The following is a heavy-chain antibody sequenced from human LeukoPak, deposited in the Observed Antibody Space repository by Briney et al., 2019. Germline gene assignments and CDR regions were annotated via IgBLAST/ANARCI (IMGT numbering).Heavy chain of an antibody. CDR2: ISYDGSNK. CDR3: ARERTTVTAFDY. D-gene: IGHD4-17*01. CDR1: GFTFSSYA. J-gene: IGHJ4*02. Sequence: PGRSLRLSCAASGFTFSSYAMHWVRQAPGKGLEWVAVISYDGSNKYYADSVKGRFTISRDNSKNTLYLQMNSLRAEDTAVYYCARERTTVTAFDYWGQGTLVTVSS. V-gene: IGHV3-30-3*01.